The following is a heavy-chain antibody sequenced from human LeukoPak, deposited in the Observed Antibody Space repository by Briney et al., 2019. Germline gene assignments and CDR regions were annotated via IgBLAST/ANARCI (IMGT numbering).Heavy chain of an antibody. CDR1: GFTFSGYA. CDR3: VRDFVLGGTWNLDY. V-gene: IGHV3-33*01. Sequence: PGRSLRLSCAASGFTFSGYAMHWVRQAPGKGLEWVAVLRYDGSKEYYADSVRGRFTISRDNSKNTLHLQMNSLRAEDMAVYYCVRDFVLGGTWNLDYWGQGTLVTVSS. CDR2: LRYDGSKE. D-gene: IGHD3-16*01. J-gene: IGHJ4*02.